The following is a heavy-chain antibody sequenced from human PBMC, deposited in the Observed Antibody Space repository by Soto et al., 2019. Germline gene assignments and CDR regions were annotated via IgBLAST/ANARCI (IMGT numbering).Heavy chain of an antibody. D-gene: IGHD2-8*01. CDR2: INPNSGGT. CDR3: ARTNRPNYYYGMDV. CDR1: GYTFTGYY. Sequence: ASVKVSCKASGYTFTGYYMHWVRQAPGQGLEWMGWINPNSGGTNYAQKFQGWVTMTRDTSISTAYMELSRLRSEDTAVYYCARTNRPNYYYGMDVWGQGTTVTVSS. J-gene: IGHJ6*02. V-gene: IGHV1-2*04.